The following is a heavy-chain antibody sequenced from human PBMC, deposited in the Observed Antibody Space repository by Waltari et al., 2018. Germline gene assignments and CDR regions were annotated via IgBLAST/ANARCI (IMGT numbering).Heavy chain of an antibody. J-gene: IGHJ4*02. D-gene: IGHD2-15*01. CDR3: ARDRGRGLYLDS. V-gene: IGHV4-4*02. CDR2: VHASGRT. Sequence: QLQLQESCPGRVKPSGTLSLTCAGSGDSMSTTNCWSWVRQPPGKGPEWIGQVHASGRTNYSPSFASRVTMTVDTYNNLFSLTLTSATAADTAVYYCARDRGRGLYLDSWGPGTLVTVSP. CDR1: GDSMSTTNC.